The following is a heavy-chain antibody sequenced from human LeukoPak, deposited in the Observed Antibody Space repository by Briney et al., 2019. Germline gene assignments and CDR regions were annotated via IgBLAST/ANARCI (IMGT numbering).Heavy chain of an antibody. CDR1: GFSFSSYS. CDR2: ISSSSSSI. CDR3: AKGPSYDFWSGYSDY. V-gene: IGHV3-48*01. D-gene: IGHD3-3*01. J-gene: IGHJ4*02. Sequence: GGSLRLSCAASGFSFSSYSMNWVRQAPGKGLEWVSFISSSSSSIYYADSVKGRFTISRDNSKNTLYLQMNSLRAEDTAVYYCAKGPSYDFWSGYSDYWGQGTLVTVSS.